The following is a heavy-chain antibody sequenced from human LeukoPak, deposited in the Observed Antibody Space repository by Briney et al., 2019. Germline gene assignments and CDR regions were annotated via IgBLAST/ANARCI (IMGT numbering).Heavy chain of an antibody. J-gene: IGHJ4*02. CDR3: ARDRYQLLYTVVGATRELDY. Sequence: ASVKVSCKASGYTFTGYYMHWVRQAPGQGLEWMGWINPNSGGTNYAQKFQGRVTMTRDTSISTAYMELSRLRSDDTAVYYCARDRYQLLYTVVGATRELDYWGQGTLVTVSS. D-gene: IGHD2-2*02. CDR2: INPNSGGT. V-gene: IGHV1-2*02. CDR1: GYTFTGYY.